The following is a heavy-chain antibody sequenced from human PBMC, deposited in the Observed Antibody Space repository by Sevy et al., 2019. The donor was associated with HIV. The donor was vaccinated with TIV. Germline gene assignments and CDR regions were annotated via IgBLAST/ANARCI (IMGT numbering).Heavy chain of an antibody. CDR3: ARGSLGGVLARFDY. Sequence: GGSLRLSCVVSGFTFGGYWMTWVRQAPGKGLEWVANIKQTGSDKYYVDSVKGRFTISRDNAKNSLYLQMNSLRVDDTAVYYCARGSLGGVLARFDYWGPGTQVTVSS. V-gene: IGHV3-7*03. J-gene: IGHJ4*02. CDR2: IKQTGSDK. D-gene: IGHD3-16*01. CDR1: GFTFGGYW.